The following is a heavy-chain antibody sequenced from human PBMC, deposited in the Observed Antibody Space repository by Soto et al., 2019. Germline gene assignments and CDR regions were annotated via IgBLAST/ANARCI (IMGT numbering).Heavy chain of an antibody. J-gene: IGHJ4*02. V-gene: IGHV1-24*01. CDR3: ATVGYFSAVTAISYYFDY. CDR2: FDPEDGET. Sequence: GASVKVSCKVSGYTLTELSMHWVRQAPGKGLEWMGGFDPEDGETIYAQKFQGRVTMTEDTSTDTAYMELSSLRSEDTAVYYCATVGYFSAVTAISYYFDYWGQGTLVTVS. D-gene: IGHD2-21*02. CDR1: GYTLTELS.